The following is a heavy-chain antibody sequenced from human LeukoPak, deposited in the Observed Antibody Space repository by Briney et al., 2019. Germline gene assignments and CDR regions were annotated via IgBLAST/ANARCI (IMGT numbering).Heavy chain of an antibody. CDR2: IIPIFGTA. CDR1: GGTFSSYA. J-gene: IGHJ4*02. V-gene: IGHV1-69*05. CDR3: AGGAAVSGGPFRGDY. D-gene: IGHD3-10*01. Sequence: WASVKVSCKASGGTFSSYAISWVRQAPGQGLEWMGGIIPIFGTANYAQKFQGRVAITTDESTTIAYMELSSLRSEDTAVYYCAGGAAVSGGPFRGDYWGQGTLVTVSS.